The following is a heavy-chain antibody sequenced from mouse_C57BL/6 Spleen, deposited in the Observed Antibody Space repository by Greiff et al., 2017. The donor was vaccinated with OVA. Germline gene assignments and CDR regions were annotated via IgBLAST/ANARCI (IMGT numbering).Heavy chain of an antibody. D-gene: IGHD2-1*01. CDR3: TRRYYGTREYFDV. Sequence: QVQLKESGAELVRPGASVTLSCKASGYTFTDYEMHWVKQTPVHGLEWIGAIDPETGGTAYNQKFKGKAILTADKSSSTAYMELRSLTSEDSAVYYCTRRYYGTREYFDVWGTGTTVTVSS. J-gene: IGHJ1*03. CDR2: IDPETGGT. V-gene: IGHV1-15*01. CDR1: GYTFTDYE.